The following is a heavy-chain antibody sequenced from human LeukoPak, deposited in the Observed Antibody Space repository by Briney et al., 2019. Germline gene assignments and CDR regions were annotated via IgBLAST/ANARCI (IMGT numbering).Heavy chain of an antibody. CDR3: AREFGSSGQGLTP. CDR2: IYTSGST. CDR1: GGSISSGSYY. D-gene: IGHD3-22*01. V-gene: IGHV4-61*02. Sequence: PSETLSLTCTVSGGSISSGSYYWSWIRQPAGKGLEWIGRIYTSGSTNYNPSLKSRVTISVDTSKNQFSLKLSSVTAADTAVYYCAREFGSSGQGLTPWGQGTLVTVSS. J-gene: IGHJ5*02.